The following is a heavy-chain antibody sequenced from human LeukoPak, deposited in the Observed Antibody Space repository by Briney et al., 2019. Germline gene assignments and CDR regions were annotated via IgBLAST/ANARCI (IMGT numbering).Heavy chain of an antibody. CDR1: GYTFTSYG. D-gene: IGHD5-18*01. CDR3: ARVGYGYSYGRNDAFDI. V-gene: IGHV1-8*02. J-gene: IGHJ3*02. Sequence: ASVKVSCKASGYTFTSYGISWVRQATGQGLEWMGWMNPNSGNTGYAQKFQGRVTMTRNTSISTAYMELSSLRSEDTAVYYCARVGYGYSYGRNDAFDIWGQGTMVTVSS. CDR2: MNPNSGNT.